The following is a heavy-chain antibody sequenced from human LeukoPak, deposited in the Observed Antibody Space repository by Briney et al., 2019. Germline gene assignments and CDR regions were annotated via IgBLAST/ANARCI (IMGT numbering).Heavy chain of an antibody. V-gene: IGHV4-34*01. Sequence: PSETLSLTCAVYGGSFSGYYWSWIRQPPGKGLEWIGEINHSGSTNYNPSLKSRVTISVDTSKNQFSLKLSSVTAADTAVYYCASGKVIDYWGQGTLVTVSS. CDR1: GGSFSGYY. CDR3: ASGKVIDY. D-gene: IGHD3-22*01. CDR2: INHSGST. J-gene: IGHJ4*02.